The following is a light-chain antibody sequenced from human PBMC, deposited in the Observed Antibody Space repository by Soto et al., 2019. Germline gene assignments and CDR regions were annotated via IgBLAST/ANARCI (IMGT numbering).Light chain of an antibody. CDR3: QQYGSSTLT. CDR2: CAS. V-gene: IGKV3-20*01. J-gene: IGKJ4*01. CDR1: QCVSSSY. Sequence: EIVMTQSPATLSVSPGDRATLSCRASQCVSSSYLAWYQKKAGQAPRLLIYCASSRATGIPDRFSGSGSGTYFTLTISRLETEDFAVYYCQQYGSSTLTFGGGTKVDIK.